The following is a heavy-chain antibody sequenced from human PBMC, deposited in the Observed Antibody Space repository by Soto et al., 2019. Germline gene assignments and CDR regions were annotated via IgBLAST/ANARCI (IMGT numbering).Heavy chain of an antibody. Sequence: GGSLRLSCAASGFTFSSYWMHWVRQAPGKGLMWLLSSNGDGSSISHADSVKGRFAISRDNAKNTLYLQMNSLRAEDTAMYYCAREDCSGGLCKRFDYWGQGTLVTVSS. J-gene: IGHJ4*02. D-gene: IGHD2-15*01. CDR3: AREDCSGGLCKRFDY. CDR2: SNGDGSSI. CDR1: GFTFSSYW. V-gene: IGHV3-74*01.